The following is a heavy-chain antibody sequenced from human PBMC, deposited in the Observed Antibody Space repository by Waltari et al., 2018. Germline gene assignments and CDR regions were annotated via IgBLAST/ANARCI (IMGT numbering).Heavy chain of an antibody. CDR1: GFTFSSYW. V-gene: IGHV3-7*01. CDR2: IKQDGSEK. D-gene: IGHD3-10*01. CDR3: ARGPGGLWFRELLRTRRAGSYFDY. J-gene: IGHJ4*02. Sequence: EVQLVESGGGLVQPGGSLRLSCAASGFTFSSYWMSWVRQAPGKGLEWVANIKQDGSEKYYVDSVKGRFTISRDNAKNSLYLQMNSLRAEDTAVYYCARGPGGLWFRELLRTRRAGSYFDYWGQGTLVTVSS.